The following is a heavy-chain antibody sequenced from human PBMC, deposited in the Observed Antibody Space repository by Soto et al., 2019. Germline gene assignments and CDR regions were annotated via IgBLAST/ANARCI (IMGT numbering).Heavy chain of an antibody. V-gene: IGHV1-2*04. Sequence: ASVKVSCKASGYTFTGYYMHWVRQAPGQGLEWMGWINPNSGGTDYAQKFQGWVTMTRDTSISTAYMELSRLRSDDTAVYYCWGETGRVVVAGLGYSSDWFDYWGQGTLVTVS. CDR1: GYTFTGYY. J-gene: IGHJ4*02. CDR2: INPNSGGT. CDR3: WGETGRVVVAGLGYSSDWFDY. D-gene: IGHD2-15*01.